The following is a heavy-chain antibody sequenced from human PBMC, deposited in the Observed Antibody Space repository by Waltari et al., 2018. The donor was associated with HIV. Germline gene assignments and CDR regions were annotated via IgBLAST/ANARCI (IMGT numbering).Heavy chain of an antibody. CDR3: ARAVLRYFDNWFDP. CDR1: GYHLHSGYY. D-gene: IGHD3-9*01. CDR2: LYHSGDT. J-gene: IGHJ5*02. Sequence: QVQLQASGPGLVKHSATLSLPCAVRGYHLHSGYYWGWLRQPPGKGLEGIGSLYHSGDTYYNPSLKSRISISLDTSNNHFSLKLSSVTAADTAVYFCARAVLRYFDNWFDPWGQGTLVTVS. V-gene: IGHV4-38-2*01.